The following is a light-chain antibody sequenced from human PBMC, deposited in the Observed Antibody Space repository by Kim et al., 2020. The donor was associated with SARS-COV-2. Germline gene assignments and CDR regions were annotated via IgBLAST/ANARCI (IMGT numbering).Light chain of an antibody. J-gene: IGLJ2*01. CDR3: QVWDNSGEHIV. Sequence: PGQPAILTRGGNNLGPKRVNWYQQKPGQAPVLVISFSSDRPSGIPERFSGSNSGNTAPLTISRVEAGDEAVYYCQVWDNSGEHIVFGGGTKLTVL. CDR1: NLGPKR. V-gene: IGLV3-21*04. CDR2: FSS.